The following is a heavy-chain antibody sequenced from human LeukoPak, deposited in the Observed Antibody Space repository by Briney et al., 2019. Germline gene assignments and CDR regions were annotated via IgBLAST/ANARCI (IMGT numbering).Heavy chain of an antibody. CDR1: GYSFTNYW. J-gene: IGHJ4*02. V-gene: IGHV5-51*01. D-gene: IGHD6-6*01. CDR3: ARRGEYSSSAFDY. Sequence: GESLKISCKGSGYSFTNYWIGWVRQMPGKGLEWMGIIYPGDSGTRYSPSFQGQVTISADKSISTVFLQWSSLKASDTAIYYCARRGEYSSSAFDYWGQGTLVTVSS. CDR2: IYPGDSGT.